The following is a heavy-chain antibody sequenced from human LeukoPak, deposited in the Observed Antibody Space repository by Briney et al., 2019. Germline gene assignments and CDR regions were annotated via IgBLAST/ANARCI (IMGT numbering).Heavy chain of an antibody. CDR1: GGTFSSYA. CDR3: ARSGGWELPQDLDY. V-gene: IGHV1-69*13. J-gene: IGHJ4*02. Sequence: ASVKVSCKASGGTFSSYAISWVRQAPGQGLEWMGGIIPIFGTANYAQKFQGRVTITADESTSTAYMELSSLRSEDTAVYYCARSGGWELPQDLDYWGQGILVTVSS. CDR2: IIPIFGTA. D-gene: IGHD1-26*01.